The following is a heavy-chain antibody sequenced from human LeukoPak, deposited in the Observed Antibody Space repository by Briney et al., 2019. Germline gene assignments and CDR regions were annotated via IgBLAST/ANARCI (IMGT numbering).Heavy chain of an antibody. Sequence: PSETLSLTCTVSGGSISSYYWSWVRQPPGKGLGWIGYIYYSGSTNYNPSLKSRDTISVDTPKNQFSLKLSSVTAADTAGYYCARLSLRFGDPLGWFDPSGPGTLVTASS. CDR1: GGSISSYY. CDR3: ARLSLRFGDPLGWFDP. CDR2: IYYSGST. V-gene: IGHV4-59*01. J-gene: IGHJ5*02. D-gene: IGHD3-10*01.